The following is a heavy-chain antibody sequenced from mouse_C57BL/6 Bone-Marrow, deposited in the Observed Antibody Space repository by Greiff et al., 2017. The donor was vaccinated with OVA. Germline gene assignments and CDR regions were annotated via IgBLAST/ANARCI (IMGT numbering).Heavy chain of an antibody. Sequence: VKLVESGAELARPGASVKLSCTASGYTFTSYGISWVKQRTGQGLEWIGEIYPRSGNTYYNEKFKGKATLTADKSSSTAYMELRSLTSEDSAVYFCARSYYFDYWVQGTTLTVSS. CDR1: GYTFTSYG. J-gene: IGHJ2*01. V-gene: IGHV1-81*01. CDR2: IYPRSGNT. CDR3: ARSYYFDY.